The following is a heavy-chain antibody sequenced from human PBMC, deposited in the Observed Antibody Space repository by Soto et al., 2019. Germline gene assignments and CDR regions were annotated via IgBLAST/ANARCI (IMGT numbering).Heavy chain of an antibody. V-gene: IGHV4-34*01. J-gene: IGHJ6*02. D-gene: IGHD3-10*01. CDR3: ARERGQHYGMDV. CDR1: GGSFSGYY. CDR2: INHSGST. Sequence: SETLSLTCAVYGGSFSGYYWSWIRQPPGKGLEWIGEINHSGSTNYNPSLKSRVTISVDTSKNQFSLKLSSVTAADTAVYYCARERGQHYGMDVWGQGTTVTVSS.